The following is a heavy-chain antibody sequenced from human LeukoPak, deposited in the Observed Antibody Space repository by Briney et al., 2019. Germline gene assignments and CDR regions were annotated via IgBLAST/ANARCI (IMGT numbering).Heavy chain of an antibody. CDR3: ARGDGGFDY. V-gene: IGHV4-59*01. CDR1: GGSTSSYY. CDR2: IYYSGST. Sequence: PSETLSLTCTVSGGSTSSYYWSWIRQPPGKGLEWIGYIYYSGSTNYNPSLKSRVTISVDTSKNQFSLKLSSVIAADTAVYYCARGDGGFDYWGQGTLVTVSS. D-gene: IGHD3-10*01. J-gene: IGHJ4*02.